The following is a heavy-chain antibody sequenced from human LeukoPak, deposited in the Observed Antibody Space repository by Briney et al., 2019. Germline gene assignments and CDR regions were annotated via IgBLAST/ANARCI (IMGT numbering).Heavy chain of an antibody. Sequence: PSETLSLTCTVSGGSISNGDYYWSWIRQPPGKGLEWIGYIYYSGTTYYNPSLRSRVTISVDTSKNQFSLKLSSVTAADTAVYYCARSVGWLVWGNYFDYWGQGTLVTVSS. CDR3: ARSVGWLVWGNYFDY. D-gene: IGHD6-19*01. CDR1: GGSISNGDYY. V-gene: IGHV4-30-4*01. CDR2: IYYSGTT. J-gene: IGHJ4*02.